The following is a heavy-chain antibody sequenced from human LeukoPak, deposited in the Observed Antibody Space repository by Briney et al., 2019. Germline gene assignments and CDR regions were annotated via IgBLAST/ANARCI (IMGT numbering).Heavy chain of an antibody. V-gene: IGHV1-18*01. CDR3: ARDVGYSSSWTTTGDY. D-gene: IGHD6-13*01. J-gene: IGHJ4*02. CDR1: GYTFTSYG. Sequence: ASVKVSCKASGYTFTSYGISWLRQAPGQGLEWIGWISAYNGNTNYAQKLQGRVTMTTDTSTSTAYMELRSLRSDDTAVYYCARDVGYSSSWTTTGDYWGQGTLVTVSS. CDR2: ISAYNGNT.